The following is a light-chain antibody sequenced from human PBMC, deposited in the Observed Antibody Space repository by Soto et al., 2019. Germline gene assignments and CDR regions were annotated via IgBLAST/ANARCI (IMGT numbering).Light chain of an antibody. CDR3: HQYDSSPLT. Sequence: EIVLTQSPGTLSLSPGERATISCRASQSVSSSYLAWYQQKPGQAPRLLIYGASSRATGIPDRFSGSGSGTEFTLTISRLEPEDFAVYYCHQYDSSPLTFGGGTKVEIK. V-gene: IGKV3-20*01. CDR1: QSVSSSY. CDR2: GAS. J-gene: IGKJ4*01.